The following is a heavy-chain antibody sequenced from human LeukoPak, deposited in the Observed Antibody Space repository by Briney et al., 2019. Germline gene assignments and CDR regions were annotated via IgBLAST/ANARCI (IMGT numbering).Heavy chain of an antibody. CDR1: GFTFTSSA. D-gene: IGHD3-3*01. V-gene: IGHV1-58*01. CDR2: IVVGSGNT. CDR3: AASFGVVAMTYYYYYGMDV. Sequence: SVKVSCKAPGFTFTSSAVQWVRQARGQRLEWIGWIVVGSGNTNYAQKFQERVTITRDMSTSTAYMELSSLRSEDTAVYYCAASFGVVAMTYYYYYGMDVWGQGTTVTVSS. J-gene: IGHJ6*02.